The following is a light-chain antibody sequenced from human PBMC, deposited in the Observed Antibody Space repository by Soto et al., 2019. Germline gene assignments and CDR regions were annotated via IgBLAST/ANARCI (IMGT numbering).Light chain of an antibody. Sequence: QSALTQPASVSGSPGQSITISCTGTSSDVGNYNLVSWFQHHPGKAPKLLIHEGSKRPSGVSDRVSGSKSGNTASLTISGLQAEDEADYYCCSYAGRPWVFGGGTQLTVL. CDR1: SSDVGNYNL. J-gene: IGLJ3*02. V-gene: IGLV2-23*01. CDR2: EGS. CDR3: CSYAGRPWV.